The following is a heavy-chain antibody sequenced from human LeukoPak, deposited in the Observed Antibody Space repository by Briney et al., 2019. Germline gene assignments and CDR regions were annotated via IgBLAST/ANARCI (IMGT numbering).Heavy chain of an antibody. D-gene: IGHD6-13*01. CDR2: INPNSGGT. CDR3: ARVRIGQQLDKYYYYAMDV. Sequence: ASVKVSCKASGYTFTGYYMHWVRQAPGQGLEWIAWINPNSGGTNYAQKFQGRVTMTTDTSISTAYMEVTRLRSDDTAVYYCARVRIGQQLDKYYYYAMDVWGQGTTVTVSS. CDR1: GYTFTGYY. J-gene: IGHJ6*02. V-gene: IGHV1-2*02.